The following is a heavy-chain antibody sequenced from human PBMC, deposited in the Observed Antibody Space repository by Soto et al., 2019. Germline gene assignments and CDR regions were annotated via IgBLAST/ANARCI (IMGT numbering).Heavy chain of an antibody. CDR1: GGSISDYY. D-gene: IGHD1-26*01. CDR3: ARQSGGYYYYGMDV. CDR2: IYYSGTT. J-gene: IGHJ6*02. Sequence: SETLSLTCTVSGGSISDYYWSWIRQPPEKGLEWIGYIYYSGTTNYSPSLKSRVTISVDTSKNQFSLELSSVTAADSAIYYCARQSGGYYYYGMDVWGQGTTVTVSS. V-gene: IGHV4-59*08.